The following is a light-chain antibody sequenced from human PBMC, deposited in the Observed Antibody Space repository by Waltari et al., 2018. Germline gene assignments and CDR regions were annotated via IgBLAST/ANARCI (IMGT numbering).Light chain of an antibody. J-gene: IGLJ3*02. Sequence: QLVLTHSPSASASLGDSVTLPCTLRSGHSSYAIAWHQQQPEKGPRYLMKLNRDGSHGKGDGVPDRFSGSSSGIERYLTISSLQSEDEAVYYCQTWGTGIRLFGGGTKLTVL. CDR3: QTWGTGIRL. CDR1: SGHSSYA. V-gene: IGLV4-69*01. CDR2: LNRDGSH.